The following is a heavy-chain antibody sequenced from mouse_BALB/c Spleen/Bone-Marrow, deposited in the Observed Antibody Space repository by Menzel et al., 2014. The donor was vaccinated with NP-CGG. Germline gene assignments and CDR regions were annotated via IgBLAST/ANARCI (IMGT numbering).Heavy chain of an antibody. CDR1: GFSLTSYG. J-gene: IGHJ2*02. CDR2: IWNDGST. V-gene: IGHV2-6-1*01. CDR3: AKHGGGYFDY. Sequence: QVQLQQSGPGLVAPSQSLSITCTISGFSLTSYGVHWVRPPPGKGLEWLTVIWNDGSTTYNSALKSRLTISKDNSKSQVFLKMNSLQTDDTGMYYCAKHGGGYFDYWGQGTSLIVSS.